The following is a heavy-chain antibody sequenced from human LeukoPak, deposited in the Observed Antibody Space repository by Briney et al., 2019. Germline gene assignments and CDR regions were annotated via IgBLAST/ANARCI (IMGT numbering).Heavy chain of an antibody. CDR1: GFTFSGYS. CDR3: ARARSGSHFRLDY. V-gene: IGHV3-48*02. D-gene: IGHD1-26*01. Sequence: GGSLRLPCAASGFTFSGYSMNWVRQAPGKGLEWVSSTSGSGETIYYADSAKGRFTISRDNAKNSLYLQMNTLRDEDTAVYYCARARSGSHFRLDYRGQGTLVTVSS. J-gene: IGHJ4*02. CDR2: TSGSGETI.